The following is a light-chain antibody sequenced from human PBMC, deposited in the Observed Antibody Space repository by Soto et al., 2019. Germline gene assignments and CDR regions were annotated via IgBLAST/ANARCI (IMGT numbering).Light chain of an antibody. CDR1: SGHSNYA. CDR3: QTWGTGIRV. CDR2: VNSDGSH. V-gene: IGLV4-69*01. J-gene: IGLJ1*01. Sequence: QLVLTQSPSASASLGASVKLTCTLSSGHSNYAIAWHQQQPEKGPRYLMKVNSDGSHRKGDWIPDRFSGSSSGAQRYLTISSLQSEDEADYYCQTWGTGIRVFGTGTKLTVL.